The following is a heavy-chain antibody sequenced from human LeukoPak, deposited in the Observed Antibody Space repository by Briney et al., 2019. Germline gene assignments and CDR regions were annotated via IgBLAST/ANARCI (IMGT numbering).Heavy chain of an antibody. CDR2: IYYSGST. CDR1: GGSFSSYY. Sequence: SETLSLACAVYGGSFSSYYWGWIRQPPGKGLEWIGSIYYSGSTYYNPSLKSRVTISVDTSKNQFSLKLSSVTAADTALYYCATSRQLLDNWFDPWGQGTLVTVSS. V-gene: IGHV4-39*01. J-gene: IGHJ5*02. CDR3: ATSRQLLDNWFDP. D-gene: IGHD2-2*01.